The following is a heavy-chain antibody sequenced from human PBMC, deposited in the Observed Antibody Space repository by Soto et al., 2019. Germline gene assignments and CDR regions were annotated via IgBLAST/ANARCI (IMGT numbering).Heavy chain of an antibody. V-gene: IGHV4-30-2*01. Sequence: SETLSLTCAVSGGSISSGGYSWSWTRQPPGKGLEWIGYIYHSGSTYYNPSLKSRVTISVDTSKNQFSLKLSSVTAADTAVYYCARGVGYCISTSCYYRWFDPWGQGTLVTVSS. J-gene: IGHJ5*02. D-gene: IGHD2-2*01. CDR1: GGSISSGGYS. CDR3: ARGVGYCISTSCYYRWFDP. CDR2: IYHSGST.